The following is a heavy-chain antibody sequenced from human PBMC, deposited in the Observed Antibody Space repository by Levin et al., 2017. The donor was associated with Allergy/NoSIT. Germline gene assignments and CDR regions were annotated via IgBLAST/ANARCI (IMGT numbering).Heavy chain of an antibody. CDR2: MNPNSGNT. J-gene: IGHJ4*02. CDR3: ARGLAAAGSWHDY. Sequence: VASVKVSCKASGYTFTSYDINWVRQATGQGLEWMGWMNPNSGNTGYAQKFQGRVTMTRNTSISTAYMELSSLRSEDTAVYYCARGLAAAGSWHDYWGQGTLVTVSS. D-gene: IGHD6-13*01. CDR1: GYTFTSYD. V-gene: IGHV1-8*01.